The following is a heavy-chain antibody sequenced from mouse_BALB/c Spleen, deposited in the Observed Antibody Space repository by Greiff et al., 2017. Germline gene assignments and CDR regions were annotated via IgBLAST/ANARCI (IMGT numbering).Heavy chain of an antibody. CDR3: TRDYDYGHY. Sequence: VQLQQPGAELVRPGASVKLSCKASGYTFTSYWINWVKQRPGQGLEWIGNIYPSDSYTNYNQKFKDKATLTVDKSSSTAYMQLSSPTSEDSAVYYCTRDYDYGHYWGQGTTLTVSS. V-gene: IGHV1-69*02. J-gene: IGHJ2*01. D-gene: IGHD2-4*01. CDR2: IYPSDSYT. CDR1: GYTFTSYW.